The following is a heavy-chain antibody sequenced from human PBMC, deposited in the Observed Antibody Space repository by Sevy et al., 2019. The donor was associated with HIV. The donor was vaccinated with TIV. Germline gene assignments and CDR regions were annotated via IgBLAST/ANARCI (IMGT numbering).Heavy chain of an antibody. V-gene: IGHV3-74*01. CDR3: AGGSGVAFDY. CDR1: GFPFSSHW. CDR2: INSDDTSI. J-gene: IGHJ4*02. D-gene: IGHD3-10*01. Sequence: GGSLRLSCEASGFPFSSHWMHWVRQGPGQGLVWVSGINSDDTSIPYADSVKGGFTISRDNFKNTLYLQMGSLRAEDTAWYYWAGGSGVAFDYWGQGTLVTVSS.